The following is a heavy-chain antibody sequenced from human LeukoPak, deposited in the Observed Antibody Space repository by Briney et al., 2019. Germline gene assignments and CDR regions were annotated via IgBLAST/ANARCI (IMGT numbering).Heavy chain of an antibody. CDR2: INAGNGNT. D-gene: IGHD3-22*01. V-gene: IGHV1-3*03. J-gene: IGHJ4*02. Sequence: ASVKVSCKASGYTFTSYAMHWVRQAPGQRLEWMGWINAGNGNTKYSQEFQGRVTITRDTSASTAYMELSSLRSEDMAVYYCAREGYYDSSGLPDYWGQGTLVTVSS. CDR1: GYTFTSYA. CDR3: AREGYYDSSGLPDY.